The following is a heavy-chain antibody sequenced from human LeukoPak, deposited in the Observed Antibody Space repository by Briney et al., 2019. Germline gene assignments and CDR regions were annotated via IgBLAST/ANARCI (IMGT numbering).Heavy chain of an antibody. CDR2: ISSSSIYI. CDR3: ARVAVGGTRAFDI. CDR1: GFTFSSYS. V-gene: IGHV3-21*01. J-gene: IGHJ3*02. Sequence: GGSLRLSCVVSGFTFSSYSINWVRQAPGKGLEWVSSISSSSIYIYYADSVKGRFTISRDNAKNTLYLQMNSLRGEDTAVYYCARVAVGGTRAFDIWGQGTMVTVSS. D-gene: IGHD6-19*01.